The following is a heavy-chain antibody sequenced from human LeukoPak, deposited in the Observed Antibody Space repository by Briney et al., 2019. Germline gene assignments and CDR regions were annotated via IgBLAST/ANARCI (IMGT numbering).Heavy chain of an antibody. CDR2: ISSSSSYI. V-gene: IGHV3-21*01. D-gene: IGHD6-6*01. J-gene: IGHJ4*02. CDR3: ARARSSSSWRIFDY. Sequence: GGSLRLSCAASGFTFSSYSMNWVRQAPGKGLEWVSSISSSSSYIYYAGSVKGRFTISRDNAKNSLYLQMNSLRAEDTAVYYCARARSSSSWRIFDYWGQGTLVTVSS. CDR1: GFTFSSYS.